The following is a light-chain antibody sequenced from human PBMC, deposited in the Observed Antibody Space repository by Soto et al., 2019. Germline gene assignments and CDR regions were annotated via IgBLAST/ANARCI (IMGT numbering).Light chain of an antibody. J-gene: IGKJ2*01. Sequence: DIQMTQSPSSLSASVVGRVTITCRASQTISTYLNWYQQTPGRAPALLISAASTLQSGVPSRFSGSGSGTEFTLTISSLQPQDFATYYCQQSYTSPHTFGQGTKLAIK. CDR2: AAS. CDR1: QTISTY. CDR3: QQSYTSPHT. V-gene: IGKV1-39*01.